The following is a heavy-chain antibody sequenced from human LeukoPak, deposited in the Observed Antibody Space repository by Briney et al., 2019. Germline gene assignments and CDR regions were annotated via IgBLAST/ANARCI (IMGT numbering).Heavy chain of an antibody. J-gene: IGHJ5*02. CDR3: AREDIMIKSTPDNWFDP. Sequence: GGSLRLSCAASGFTFDDYGMAWLRQAPGKGPEWLAYISGTVGFIEYAESVKGRFTISRDNANNSLSLQMNSLRVEDTAVYYCAREDIMIKSTPDNWFDPWGQGTLVTVSS. V-gene: IGHV3-11*01. CDR2: ISGTVGFI. CDR1: GFTFDDYG. D-gene: IGHD3-16*01.